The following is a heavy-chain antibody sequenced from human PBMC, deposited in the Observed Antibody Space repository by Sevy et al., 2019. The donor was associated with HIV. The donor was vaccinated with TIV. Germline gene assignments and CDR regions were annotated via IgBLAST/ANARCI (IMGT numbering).Heavy chain of an antibody. Sequence: LSLTCAASGFTFSSYWMSWVRQAPGKGLEWVANIKQDGSEKYYVDSVKGRFIISRDNAKNSLYLQMNSLRAEDTAVYYCARDQQQWLVRDYWGQGTLVTVSS. CDR1: GFTFSSYW. CDR2: IKQDGSEK. CDR3: ARDQQQWLVRDY. J-gene: IGHJ4*02. D-gene: IGHD6-19*01. V-gene: IGHV3-7*01.